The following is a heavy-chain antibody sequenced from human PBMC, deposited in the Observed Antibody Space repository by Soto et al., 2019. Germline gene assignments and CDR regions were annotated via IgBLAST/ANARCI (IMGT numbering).Heavy chain of an antibody. CDR3: ARGVVVVVAEHFDY. CDR2: IYYSGST. V-gene: IGHV4-31*03. D-gene: IGHD2-15*01. Sequence: PSETLSLTFTVSGGSISSGGYYWSWIRQRPGKGLEWSGYIYYSGSTYYNPSLKSRVAISVDTSKNQYSLKLSSVTAADTAVYYCARGVVVVVAEHFDYWGQGTLVNVSS. J-gene: IGHJ4*02. CDR1: GGSISSGGYY.